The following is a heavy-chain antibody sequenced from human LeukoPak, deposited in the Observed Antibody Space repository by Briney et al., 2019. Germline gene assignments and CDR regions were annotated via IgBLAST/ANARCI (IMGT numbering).Heavy chain of an antibody. Sequence: SETLSLTCTVSGGSVSSGSYYWSWIRQPPGKGLEWIGYIYYSGGTNYNPSLKSRVTISVDTSKNQFSLKLSSVTAADTAVYYCAGRLSGATTFDYWGQGTLVTVSS. CDR1: GGSVSSGSYY. D-gene: IGHD1-26*01. CDR2: IYYSGGT. J-gene: IGHJ4*02. CDR3: AGRLSGATTFDY. V-gene: IGHV4-61*01.